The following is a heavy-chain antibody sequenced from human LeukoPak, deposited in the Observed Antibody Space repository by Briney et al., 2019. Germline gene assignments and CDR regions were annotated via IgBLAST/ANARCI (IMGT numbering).Heavy chain of an antibody. J-gene: IGHJ4*02. CDR2: IIPIFGTA. Sequence: SVKVSCKASGGTFSSYAISWVRQAPGQGLEWMGGIIPIFGTADYAQKFQGRVTITTDESTSTAYMELSSLRSEDTAVYYCARDIYDSSGSYFDYWGQGTLVTVSS. V-gene: IGHV1-69*05. CDR1: GGTFSSYA. D-gene: IGHD3-22*01. CDR3: ARDIYDSSGSYFDY.